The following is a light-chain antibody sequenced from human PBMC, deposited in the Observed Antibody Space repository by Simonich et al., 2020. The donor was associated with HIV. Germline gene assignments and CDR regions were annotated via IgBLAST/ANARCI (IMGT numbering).Light chain of an antibody. CDR1: QSRGFW. CDR3: QQYNTYSLT. J-gene: IGKJ4*01. CDR2: KAS. V-gene: IGKV1-5*03. Sequence: DIQMTQSPSTLSASVGDRVTITCRASQSRGFWLAWYQQKPGKAPKLLIYKASTLESGVPSRFSGSGSRTEFTLTISSLQPDDSATYYCQQYNTYSLTFGGGTKVEIE.